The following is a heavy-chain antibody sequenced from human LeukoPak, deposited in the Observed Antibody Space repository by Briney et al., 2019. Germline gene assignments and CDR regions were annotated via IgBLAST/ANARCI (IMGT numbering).Heavy chain of an antibody. J-gene: IGHJ4*02. D-gene: IGHD6-19*01. Sequence: GGSLRLSCAASGFTFSRYGMSWVPQAPRKGREWGSAISGSGGSTYYVDSVKGRFTISTDNSKNTLYLQINSLRAEDTAVYYCAKDHLPGIVVADRDYWGQGTLVTVSS. CDR3: AKDHLPGIVVADRDY. CDR2: ISGSGGST. V-gene: IGHV3-23*01. CDR1: GFTFSRYG.